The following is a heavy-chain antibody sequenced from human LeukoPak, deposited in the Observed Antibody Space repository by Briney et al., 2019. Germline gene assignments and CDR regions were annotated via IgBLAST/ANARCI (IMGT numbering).Heavy chain of an antibody. Sequence: GESLKISCKGSGYSFTTYWIGWVRQMPGKGLEWMGIIYPGDSDTRYSPSFQGQVTISADKSISTAYLQWSSLKASDTAMYYCARLVPLGYCGGGNCYENAFDIWGQGTMVTVSS. CDR1: GYSFTTYW. CDR2: IYPGDSDT. J-gene: IGHJ3*02. CDR3: ARLVPLGYCGGGNCYENAFDI. D-gene: IGHD2-15*01. V-gene: IGHV5-51*01.